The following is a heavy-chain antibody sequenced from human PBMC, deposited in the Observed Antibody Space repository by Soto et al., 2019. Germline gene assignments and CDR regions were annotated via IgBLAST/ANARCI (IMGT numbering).Heavy chain of an antibody. CDR2: IYSSGST. CDR1: GGAINSYY. D-gene: IGHD3-3*01. J-gene: IGHJ5*02. Sequence: PSETLRLTYTVSGGAINSYYWTWIRQPAGKGLEWIGRIYSSGSTKYNPSLQSRVTMSLDTSKNQFSMRLTSVTAADTAVYYCARGQRFSDWFDPWGQGTFVTVS. CDR3: ARGQRFSDWFDP. V-gene: IGHV4-4*07.